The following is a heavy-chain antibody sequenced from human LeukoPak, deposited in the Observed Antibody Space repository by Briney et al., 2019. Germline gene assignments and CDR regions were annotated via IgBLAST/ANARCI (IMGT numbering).Heavy chain of an antibody. CDR2: IIPIFGTA. V-gene: IGHV1-69*05. D-gene: IGHD3-10*01. CDR1: GGTFSSYA. CDR3: ASGFDISRAEYFQH. Sequence: SVKVSCKASGGTFSSYATSWVRQAPGQGLEWMGGIIPIFGTANYAQKFQGRVTITTDESTSTAYMELSSLRSEDTAVYYCASGFDISRAEYFQHWGQGTLVTVSS. J-gene: IGHJ1*01.